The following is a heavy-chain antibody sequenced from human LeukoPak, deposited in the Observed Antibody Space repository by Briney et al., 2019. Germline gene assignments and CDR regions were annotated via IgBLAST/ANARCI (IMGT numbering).Heavy chain of an antibody. CDR3: ALVVVIPYYYYYMDV. D-gene: IGHD3-22*01. CDR2: INHSGST. Sequence: MTSETLSLTCTVSGGSISSSSYYWGWIRQPPGKGLEWIGEINHSGSTNYNPSLKSRVTISVDTSKNQFSLKLSSVTAADTAVYYCALVVVIPYYYYYMDVWGKGTTVTVSS. J-gene: IGHJ6*03. V-gene: IGHV4-39*07. CDR1: GGSISSSSYY.